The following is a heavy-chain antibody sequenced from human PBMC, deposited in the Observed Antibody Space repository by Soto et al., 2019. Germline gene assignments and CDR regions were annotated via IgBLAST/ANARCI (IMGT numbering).Heavy chain of an antibody. CDR3: ARDLGGYSYGYAYYYYYGMDV. CDR1: CGSIISYY. CDR2: IYYSGST. Sequence: SETLSLTCTFSCGSIISYYWSWIRQPPGKGLEWIGYIYYSGSTNYNPSLKSRVTISVDTSKNQFSLKLSSVTAADTAVYYCARDLGGYSYGYAYYYYYGMDVWGQGTTVTVSS. J-gene: IGHJ6*02. D-gene: IGHD5-18*01. V-gene: IGHV4-59*01.